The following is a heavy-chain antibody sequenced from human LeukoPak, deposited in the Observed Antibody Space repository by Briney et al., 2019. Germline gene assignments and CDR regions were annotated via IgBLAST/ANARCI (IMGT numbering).Heavy chain of an antibody. J-gene: IGHJ4*02. D-gene: IGHD3/OR15-3a*01. CDR2: MNPKNGNT. V-gene: IGHV1-8*03. CDR3: ARDPNARDLKNDC. Sequence: GASVKVSCKASGYTFSRHDINWVRQATGQGLEWMGWMNPKNGNTGYAQNFQGRVTFTRDTSISTAYMELNNLRSDDTAVYYCARDPNARDLKNDCWGQGTLVTVSS. CDR1: GYTFSRHD.